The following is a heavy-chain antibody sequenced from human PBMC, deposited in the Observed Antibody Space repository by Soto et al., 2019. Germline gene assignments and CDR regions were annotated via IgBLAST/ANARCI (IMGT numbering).Heavy chain of an antibody. CDR2: IIPIFGTA. V-gene: IGHV1-69*01. Sequence: QVQLVQSGAEVKKPGSSVKVSCKASGGTFSSYAISWVRQAPGQGLEWMGGIIPIFGTANYAQKFQGRVTITSEESTSTAYMELSSMRSEDTAVYYCARVWWWELLSGAFDIWGQGTMVTVSS. CDR1: GGTFSSYA. D-gene: IGHD1-26*01. CDR3: ARVWWWELLSGAFDI. J-gene: IGHJ3*02.